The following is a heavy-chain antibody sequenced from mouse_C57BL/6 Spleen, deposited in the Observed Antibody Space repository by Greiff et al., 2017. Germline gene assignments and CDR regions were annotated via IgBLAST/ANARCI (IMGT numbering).Heavy chain of an antibody. CDR2: ISSGSSTI. D-gene: IGHD2-2*01. CDR1: GFTFSDYG. V-gene: IGHV5-17*01. J-gene: IGHJ4*01. CDR3: ARGGGYYDAMDY. Sequence: EVMLVESGGGLVKPGGSLKLSCAASGFTFSDYGMHWVRQAPEQGLEWVAYISSGSSTIYYADTVKGRFTISRDNAKNTLFLQMTSLRSEDTAMYYCARGGGYYDAMDYWGQGTSVTVSS.